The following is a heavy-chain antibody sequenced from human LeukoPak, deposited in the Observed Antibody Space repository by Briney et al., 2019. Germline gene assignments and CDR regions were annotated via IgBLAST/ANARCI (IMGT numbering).Heavy chain of an antibody. J-gene: IGHJ4*02. V-gene: IGHV4-4*02. CDR1: GGSISSSNW. CDR2: IYHSGST. D-gene: IGHD3-22*01. CDR3: AREYYYDSSGISFDY. Sequence: SETLSLTCAVSGGSISSSNWWSWVRQPPGKGLEWIGEIYHSGSTSYNPSLKSRVTISVDKSKNQFSLKLSSVTAADTAVYYCAREYYYDSSGISFDYWGQGTLVTVSS.